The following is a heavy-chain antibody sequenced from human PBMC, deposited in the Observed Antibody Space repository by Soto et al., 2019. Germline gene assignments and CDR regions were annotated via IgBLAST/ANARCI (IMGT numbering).Heavy chain of an antibody. CDR1: GFTFSSYS. CDR3: ARVRKAESYYYGMDV. V-gene: IGHV3-48*02. J-gene: IGHJ6*04. Sequence: GGSLRLSCAASGFTFSSYSMNWVRQAPGKGLEWVSYISSSSSTIYYADSVKGRFTISRDNAKNSLYLQMNSLRDEDTAVYYYARVRKAESYYYGMDVWGKGTTVTVSS. CDR2: ISSSSSTI.